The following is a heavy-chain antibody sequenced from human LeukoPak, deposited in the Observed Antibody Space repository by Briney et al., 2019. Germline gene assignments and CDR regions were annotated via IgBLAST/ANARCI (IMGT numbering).Heavy chain of an antibody. D-gene: IGHD3-16*01. CDR1: GGSISSYY. CDR3: ARGRLGDY. CDR2: INHSGST. V-gene: IGHV4-34*01. Sequence: SSETLSLTCTVSGGSISSYYWSWIRQPPGKGLEWIGEINHSGSTNYNPSLKSRVTISVDTSKNQFSLKLSSVTAADTAVYYCARGRLGDYWGQGTLVTVSS. J-gene: IGHJ4*02.